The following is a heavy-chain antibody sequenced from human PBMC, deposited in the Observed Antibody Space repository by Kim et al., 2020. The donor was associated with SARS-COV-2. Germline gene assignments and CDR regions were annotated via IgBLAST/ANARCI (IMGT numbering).Heavy chain of an antibody. Sequence: YAQKFQGRVTMTEDTSTDTAYMELSSLRSEDTAVYYCATGAAIGLAWFDPWGQGTLVTVSS. CDR3: ATGAAIGLAWFDP. D-gene: IGHD5-18*01. J-gene: IGHJ5*02. V-gene: IGHV1-24*01.